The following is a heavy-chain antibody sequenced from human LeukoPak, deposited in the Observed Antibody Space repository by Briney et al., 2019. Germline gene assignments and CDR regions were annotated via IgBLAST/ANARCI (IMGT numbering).Heavy chain of an antibody. Sequence: SETLSLTCAVYGGSFSGYYWSWIRQPPGKGLEWIGEINHSGSTNYNPSLKGRVTISVDTSKNQFSLKLSSVTAADTAVYYCARYRGAFDYWGQGTLVTVSS. J-gene: IGHJ4*02. CDR1: GGSFSGYY. V-gene: IGHV4-34*01. CDR3: ARYRGAFDY. CDR2: INHSGST. D-gene: IGHD1-26*01.